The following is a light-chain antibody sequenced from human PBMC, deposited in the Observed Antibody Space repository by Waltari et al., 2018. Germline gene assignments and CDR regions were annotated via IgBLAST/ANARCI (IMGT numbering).Light chain of an antibody. CDR3: QQRSSLPTIT. V-gene: IGKV3-11*01. J-gene: IGKJ5*01. CDR1: QSLTSY. Sequence: EIVLTQSPATLSLSPGERATLSCRASQSLTSYLAWYQQKPGQPPRLLIYDGSNRDTGIPARFRGSGSGTDFTLTIRRLESEDFAVYYCQQRSSLPTITFGQ. CDR2: DGS.